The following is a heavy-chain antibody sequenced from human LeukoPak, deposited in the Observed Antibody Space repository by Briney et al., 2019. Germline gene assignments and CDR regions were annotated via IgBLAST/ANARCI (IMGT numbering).Heavy chain of an antibody. Sequence: ASVKVSCKASGYTFTDYYMHWVRQAPGQGLEWMGWINPNSRDTNYAQKFQGRVTMTRDTSISTAYMELSRLRSDDTAVYYCVRGGWVRGVITRNGLDYWGQGALVTVSS. CDR1: GYTFTDYY. CDR3: VRGGWVRGVITRNGLDY. J-gene: IGHJ4*02. D-gene: IGHD3-10*01. CDR2: INPNSRDT. V-gene: IGHV1-2*02.